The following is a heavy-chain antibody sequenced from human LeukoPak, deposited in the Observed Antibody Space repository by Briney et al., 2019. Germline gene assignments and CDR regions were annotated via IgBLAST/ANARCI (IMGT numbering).Heavy chain of an antibody. Sequence: GGSLRLSCAASGFDFNSYGIHWVRQAPGKGLEWVAFIWYDGSNKFYADSVKGRFTISRDNSKNTLYLQMNSLRPEDTCVYYCAKDATAFDFWSGYYPENWGQGTLVIVSS. CDR2: IWYDGSNK. J-gene: IGHJ4*02. CDR1: GFDFNSYG. V-gene: IGHV3-30*02. CDR3: AKDATAFDFWSGYYPEN. D-gene: IGHD3-3*01.